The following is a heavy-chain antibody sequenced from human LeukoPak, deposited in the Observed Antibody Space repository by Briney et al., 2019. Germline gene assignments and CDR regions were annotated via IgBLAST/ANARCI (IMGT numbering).Heavy chain of an antibody. V-gene: IGHV1-18*01. CDR3: ARGAKQWLVRGRWFDP. J-gene: IGHJ5*02. D-gene: IGHD6-19*01. CDR2: ISAYNGNT. CDR1: VWTFPCYG. Sequence: GASVTVSFKSSVWTFPCYGFSWVRQARGQGREGMGLISAYNGNTNYAQKLQGRVTMLADTSTSTAYMELRSLRSDHAAVYYCARGAKQWLVRGRWFDPWGQGTLVTVSS.